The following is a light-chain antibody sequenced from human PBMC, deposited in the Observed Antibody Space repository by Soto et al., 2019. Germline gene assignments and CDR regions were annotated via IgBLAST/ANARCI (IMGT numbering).Light chain of an antibody. CDR2: DAS. Sequence: EIVLTQSPGTLSLSPGERATLSCRASQSVSSSYLAWYQQKPGQAPRLLIYDASYRATDIPPRFSGSGSGTDFTLTISRLEPEDFAVYYCQQYTSSPQTFGQGTKVDIK. CDR1: QSVSSSY. V-gene: IGKV3-20*01. CDR3: QQYTSSPQT. J-gene: IGKJ1*01.